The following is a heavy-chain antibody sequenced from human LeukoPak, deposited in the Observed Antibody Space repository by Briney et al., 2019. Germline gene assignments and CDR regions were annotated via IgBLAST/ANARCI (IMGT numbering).Heavy chain of an antibody. V-gene: IGHV3-23*01. Sequence: GGSPRLSCAASGFTFSSYAMSWVRQAPGKGLEWVSAISGSGGSTYYADSVKGRFTISRDNSKNTLYLQMNSLRAEDTAVYYCAKGRYSSSWYHYFDYWGQGTLVTVSS. CDR1: GFTFSSYA. J-gene: IGHJ4*02. CDR3: AKGRYSSSWYHYFDY. CDR2: ISGSGGST. D-gene: IGHD6-13*01.